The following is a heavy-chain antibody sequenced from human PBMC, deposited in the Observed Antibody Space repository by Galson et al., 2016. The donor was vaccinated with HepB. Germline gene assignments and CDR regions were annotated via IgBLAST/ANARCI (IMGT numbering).Heavy chain of an antibody. J-gene: IGHJ4*02. V-gene: IGHV4-39*01. CDR3: ARYSSGYRPNFDY. CDR2: IYYSGIT. CDR1: GGSISRSTYY. D-gene: IGHD3-22*01. Sequence: ETLSLTCTVSGGSISRSTYYWGWIRQPPGKGLEWLGSIYYSGITYDNPSLKSRVTISVDTSKNQFSLKLSSVTAADTAVYYCARYSSGYRPNFDYWGQGTLVTVSS.